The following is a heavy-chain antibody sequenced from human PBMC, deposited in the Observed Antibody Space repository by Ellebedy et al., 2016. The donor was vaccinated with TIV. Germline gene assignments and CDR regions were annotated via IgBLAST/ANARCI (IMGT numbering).Heavy chain of an antibody. CDR1: GFTFSSYG. CDR2: ILYDGSNR. V-gene: IGHV3-33*08. J-gene: IGHJ4*02. D-gene: IGHD2-21*02. CDR3: ARDQLRCGGDCYSRPKYYFDH. Sequence: PGGSLRLSCAASGFTFSSYGMHWVRQAPGKGLEWVAIILYDGSNRWYADSVKGRFTISRDNSKNTLDLQMNSLIAEDTAVYYCARDQLRCGGDCYSRPKYYFDHWGQGTLVTVSS.